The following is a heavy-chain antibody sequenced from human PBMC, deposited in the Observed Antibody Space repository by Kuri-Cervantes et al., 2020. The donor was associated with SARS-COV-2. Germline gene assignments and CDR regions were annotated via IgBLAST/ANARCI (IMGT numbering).Heavy chain of an antibody. CDR1: EFNFRYYG. CDR3: ASVSTMGVSLD. J-gene: IGHJ4*02. D-gene: IGHD5-24*01. CDR2: ISHDGRDT. V-gene: IGHV3-30*03. Sequence: GGSLRLSCVASEFNFRYYGMYWVRQAPGKGLEWLAVISHDGRDTYHGDSVKGRFTISRDNSKNTLYLQMNSLRPEDTAVYYCASVSTMGVSLDWGQGTLVTVSS.